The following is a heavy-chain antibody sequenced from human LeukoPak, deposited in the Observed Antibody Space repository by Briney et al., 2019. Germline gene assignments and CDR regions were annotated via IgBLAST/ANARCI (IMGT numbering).Heavy chain of an antibody. CDR1: GGTFSSYA. Sequence: SVKVSCKASGGTFSSYAISWVRQAPGQGLEWMGRIIPILGIANYAQKFQGRATITADKSTSTAYMELSSLRSEDTAVYYCARDEVVVTAYNWFDPWGQGTLVTVSS. CDR3: ARDEVVVTAYNWFDP. D-gene: IGHD2-21*02. CDR2: IIPILGIA. V-gene: IGHV1-69*04. J-gene: IGHJ5*02.